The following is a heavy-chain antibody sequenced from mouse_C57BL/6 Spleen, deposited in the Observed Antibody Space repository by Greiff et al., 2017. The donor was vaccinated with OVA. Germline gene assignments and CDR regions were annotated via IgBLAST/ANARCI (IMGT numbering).Heavy chain of an antibody. CDR2: ISDGGSYT. Sequence: EVKLVESGGGLVKPGGSLKLSCAASGFTFSSYAMSWVRQTPEQRLEWVATISDGGSYTYYPDNVKGRFTISRDNAKNNLYLQISHLKSEDTAMYYCAREGETFAYWGQGTLVTVSA. CDR3: AREGETFAY. CDR1: GFTFSSYA. V-gene: IGHV5-4*01. J-gene: IGHJ3*01.